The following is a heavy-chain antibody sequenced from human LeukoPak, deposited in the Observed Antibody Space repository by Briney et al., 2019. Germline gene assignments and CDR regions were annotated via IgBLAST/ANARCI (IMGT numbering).Heavy chain of an antibody. V-gene: IGHV1-2*02. J-gene: IGHJ4*02. CDR2: INPNSGGT. Sequence: ASVKVSCKASGYTFTGYYMHWVRQAPGQGLEWMGWINPNSGGTNYAQKFQGRVTMTRDTSISTAYMELSRLRSDGTAVYYCARDPGSSSSPFDYWGQGTLVTVSS. CDR3: ARDPGSSSSPFDY. CDR1: GYTFTGYY. D-gene: IGHD6-6*01.